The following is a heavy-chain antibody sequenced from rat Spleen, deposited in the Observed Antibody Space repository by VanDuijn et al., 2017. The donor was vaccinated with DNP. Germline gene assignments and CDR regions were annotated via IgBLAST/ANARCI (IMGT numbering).Heavy chain of an antibody. CDR3: TTETRDY. CDR1: GFIFSDYN. Sequence: EVQLVESGGGLVQPGRSLKVSCVASGFIFSDYNMAWVRQTPKPGLEWVATIIHDGSSIYYRDSVKGRFTISRDNAKSTLYLQMDSLRSEDTATYYCTTETRDYWGQGVMVTVSS. CDR2: IIHDGSSI. J-gene: IGHJ2*01. V-gene: IGHV5S10*01. D-gene: IGHD1-10*01.